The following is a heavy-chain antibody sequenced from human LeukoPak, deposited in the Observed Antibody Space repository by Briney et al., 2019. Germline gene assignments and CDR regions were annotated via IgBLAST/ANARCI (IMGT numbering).Heavy chain of an antibody. CDR2: VADDEKTI. J-gene: IGHJ4*02. CDR3: AREGQQLDY. D-gene: IGHD6-13*01. V-gene: IGHV3-30*04. Sequence: GGSLRLSCVASGFTFTGHSMHWVRQAPGKGLEWVAVVADDEKTIFYADSLKGRFTVSRDNSKNTVYLQMNSLRDEDTAVYYCAREGQQLDYWGQGTLVTVSS. CDR1: GFTFTGHS.